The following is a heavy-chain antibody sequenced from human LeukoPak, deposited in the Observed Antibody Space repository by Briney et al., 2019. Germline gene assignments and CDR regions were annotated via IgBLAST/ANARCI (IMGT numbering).Heavy chain of an antibody. CDR3: ASTPFLYGSGSPTTFDY. J-gene: IGHJ4*02. Sequence: PSETLSLTCTVSGGSISSGGYYWSWIRQHPGKGLEWIGYIYYSGSTYYNPSLKSRVTISIDTSKNQFSLQLSSVTAADTAVYYCASTPFLYGSGSPTTFDYWGQGTLVTVSS. CDR1: GGSISSGGYY. V-gene: IGHV4-31*03. CDR2: IYYSGST. D-gene: IGHD3-10*01.